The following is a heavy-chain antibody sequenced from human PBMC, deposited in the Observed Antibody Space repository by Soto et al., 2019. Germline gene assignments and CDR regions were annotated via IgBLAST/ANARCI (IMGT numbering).Heavy chain of an antibody. J-gene: IGHJ6*02. CDR3: AKYYYDSSGYYPDYYYGMDV. CDR1: GGTFSSYA. V-gene: IGHV1-69*13. D-gene: IGHD3-22*01. CDR2: IIPIFGTA. Sequence: ASVKVSCKASGGTFSSYAISWVRQAPGQGLEWMGGIIPIFGTANYAQKFQGRVTITADESTSTAYMELSSLRSEDTAVYYCAKYYYDSSGYYPDYYYGMDVWGQGTTVTVS.